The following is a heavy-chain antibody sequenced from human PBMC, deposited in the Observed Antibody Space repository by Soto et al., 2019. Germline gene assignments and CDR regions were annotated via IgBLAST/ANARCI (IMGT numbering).Heavy chain of an antibody. CDR2: ISGSGGST. CDR3: ATSNKGYSGYDHDY. V-gene: IGHV3-23*01. D-gene: IGHD5-12*01. J-gene: IGHJ4*02. Sequence: GGSLRLSCAASGFTFSSYAMSWVRQAPGKGLEWVSAISGSGGSTYYADSVKGRFTISRDNSKNTLYLQMNSLRAEDTAVYYCATSNKGYSGYDHDYWGQGTLVTVSS. CDR1: GFTFSSYA.